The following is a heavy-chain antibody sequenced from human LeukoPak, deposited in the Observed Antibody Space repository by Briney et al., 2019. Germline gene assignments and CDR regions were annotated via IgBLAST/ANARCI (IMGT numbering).Heavy chain of an antibody. D-gene: IGHD3-9*01. Sequence: SETLSLTCTVSGYSISSGYYWGWIRQPPGKGLEWIGSIYHSGSTYYNPSLKSRVTISVDTSKNQFSLKLSSVTAADTAVYYCAGDILTGYYRGATYYMDVWGKGTTVTISS. CDR2: IYHSGST. CDR1: GYSISSGYY. J-gene: IGHJ6*03. V-gene: IGHV4-38-2*02. CDR3: AGDILTGYYRGATYYMDV.